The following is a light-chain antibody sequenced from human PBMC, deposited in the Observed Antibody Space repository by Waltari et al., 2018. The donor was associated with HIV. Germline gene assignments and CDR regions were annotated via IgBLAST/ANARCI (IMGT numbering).Light chain of an antibody. CDR1: SSDIGAYDS. CDR2: EVS. J-gene: IGLJ2*01. CDR3: SSYGDNIRVL. V-gene: IGLV2-8*01. Sequence: QSALTQPPSASGSLGQSVTISCTGSSSDIGAYDSVSWFQQHPNNAPKLLLYEVSKRPSVVPDRFSGSSSGETAFLSVSGLQPDDTAGYFCSSYGDNIRVLFGGGTNLTVL.